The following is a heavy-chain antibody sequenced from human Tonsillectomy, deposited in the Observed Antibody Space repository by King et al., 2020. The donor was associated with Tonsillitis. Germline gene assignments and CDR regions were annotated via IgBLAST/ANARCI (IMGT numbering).Heavy chain of an antibody. J-gene: IGHJ3*02. CDR2: ISYDGSNK. CDR1: GFTFSSYG. Sequence: VQLVESGGGVVQPGRSLRLSCAASGFTFSSYGMHWVRQAPGKGLEWVAVISYDGSNKYYADSVKGRFTISRDNSKNTLYLQMNSLRAEETAVYYCAKFVGATAAFDIWGQGTMVTVSS. D-gene: IGHD1-26*01. CDR3: AKFVGATAAFDI. V-gene: IGHV3-30*18.